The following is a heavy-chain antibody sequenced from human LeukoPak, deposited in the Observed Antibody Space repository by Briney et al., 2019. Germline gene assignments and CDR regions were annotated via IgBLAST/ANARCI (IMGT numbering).Heavy chain of an antibody. J-gene: IGHJ4*02. V-gene: IGHV1-8*01. D-gene: IGHD6-13*01. CDR3: AREQTQQLDAFDY. CDR2: MNPNSGNT. Sequence: GASVKVSCKASGYTFTSYDINWVRQATGQGLEWMGWMNPNSGNTGYAQKFQGRVTMTRNTSISTAYMELSSLRSEDTAVYYCAREQTQQLDAFDYWGQGTLVTVSS. CDR1: GYTFTSYD.